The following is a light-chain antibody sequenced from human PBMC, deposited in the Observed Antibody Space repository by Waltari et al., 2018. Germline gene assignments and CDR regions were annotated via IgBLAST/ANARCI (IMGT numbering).Light chain of an antibody. CDR1: QSISTL. CDR2: NAS. J-gene: IGKJ1*01. V-gene: IGKV1-5*03. CDR3: LQYDSDART. Sequence: DIQMTQSPSTLSASVGDRVPITCRASQSISTLLSWYQQKPGKVPTHLIYNASKLESGVPSRFSGSGSGTEFTLTISSLQPDDFAGYHCLQYDSDARTFGQGTKVEIK.